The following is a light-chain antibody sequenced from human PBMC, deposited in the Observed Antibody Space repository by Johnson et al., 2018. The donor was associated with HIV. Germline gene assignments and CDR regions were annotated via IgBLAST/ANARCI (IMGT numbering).Light chain of an antibody. J-gene: IGLJ1*01. V-gene: IGLV1-51*02. CDR3: GIWDNSLTPHYG. CDR2: EDN. CDR1: SSNIESYF. Sequence: QSVLTQPPSVSAAPGQKVTISCSGSSSNIESYFVSWYQQLPGAAPTLLIYEDNKRPSGIPDRFSGAKSGASATLGITGLETGDEADYYCGIWDNSLTPHYGYGTGTTSTVL.